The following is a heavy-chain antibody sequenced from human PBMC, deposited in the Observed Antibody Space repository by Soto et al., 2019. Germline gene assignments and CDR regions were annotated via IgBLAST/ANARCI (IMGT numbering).Heavy chain of an antibody. J-gene: IGHJ4*02. CDR1: GDSVSSNSAA. CDR2: TYYRSKWYN. Sequence: SQTLSLTCAISGDSVSSNSAAWNCIRQSPSRGLEWLGRTYYRSKWYNDYAVSVKSRITINPDTSKNQFSLQLNSVTPEDTAVYYCAREMPPTYGSGSPFDYWGQGTLVTVSS. V-gene: IGHV6-1*01. D-gene: IGHD3-10*01. CDR3: AREMPPTYGSGSPFDY.